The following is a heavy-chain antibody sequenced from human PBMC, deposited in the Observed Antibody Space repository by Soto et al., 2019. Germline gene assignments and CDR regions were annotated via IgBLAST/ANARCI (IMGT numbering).Heavy chain of an antibody. D-gene: IGHD2-2*01. CDR3: ASVYLVVPAAIPGWYYYGMDV. Sequence: GGSLRLSCAASGFTFSSYEMNWVRQAPGKGLEWVSYISSSGSTIYYADSVKGRFTISRDNAKNSLYLQMNSLRAEDTAVYYCASVYLVVPAAIPGWYYYGMDVWGQGTTVTVSS. V-gene: IGHV3-48*03. CDR1: GFTFSSYE. CDR2: ISSSGSTI. J-gene: IGHJ6*02.